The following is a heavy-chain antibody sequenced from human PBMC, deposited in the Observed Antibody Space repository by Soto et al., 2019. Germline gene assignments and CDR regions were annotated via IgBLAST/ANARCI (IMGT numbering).Heavy chain of an antibody. CDR3: ARGGRSGSAQYYFDS. CDR1: GFTFSSYW. J-gene: IGHJ4*02. V-gene: IGHV3-74*01. CDR2: INIDGSRT. Sequence: EVQLVESGGGLVQPGGSLRLSCAASGFTFSSYWMHWVRQAPGKGLVWVSRINIDGSRTTYADSVEGRFTISRDNAKNTLYLQMNSLRAEDTAVYSCARGGRSGSAQYYFDSWGQGTLVTVSS. D-gene: IGHD3-10*01.